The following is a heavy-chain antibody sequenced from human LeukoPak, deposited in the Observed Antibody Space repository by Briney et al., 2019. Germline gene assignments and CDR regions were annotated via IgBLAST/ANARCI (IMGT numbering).Heavy chain of an antibody. J-gene: IGHJ6*02. CDR2: INPSGGDT. V-gene: IGHV1-46*01. Sequence: ASVKVSCKASGYTFTRYYIHWVRQAPGQGLEWMGVINPSGGDTSYAQKFQGRVTMTRDTSTNTVYMDLSSLRSEDTAVYYCARDPGYSYGTTSHYGMDVWGQGTTVTVSS. CDR1: GYTFTRYY. CDR3: ARDPGYSYGTTSHYGMDV. D-gene: IGHD5-18*01.